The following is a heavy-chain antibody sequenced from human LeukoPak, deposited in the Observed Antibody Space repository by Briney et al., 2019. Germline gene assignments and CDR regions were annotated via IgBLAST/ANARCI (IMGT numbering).Heavy chain of an antibody. CDR2: ISGSSSYI. Sequence: GGSLRLSCAASGFTFNSYSMNWVRQAPGKGLEWVSSISGSSSYIYYADSVKGRFTISRDNAKNSLYLQMNSLRAEDTAVYYCARDIEGVPAKYYYDTSWGQGTLVTVSS. D-gene: IGHD3-22*01. CDR3: ARDIEGVPAKYYYDTS. CDR1: GFTFNSYS. J-gene: IGHJ4*02. V-gene: IGHV3-21*01.